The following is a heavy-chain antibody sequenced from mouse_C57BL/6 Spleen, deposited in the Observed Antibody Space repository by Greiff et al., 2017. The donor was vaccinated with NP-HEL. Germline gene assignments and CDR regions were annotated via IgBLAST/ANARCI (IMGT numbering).Heavy chain of an antibody. V-gene: IGHV1-15*01. CDR1: GYTFTDYE. CDR2: IDPETGGT. Sequence: QVQLQQSGAELVRPGASVTLSCKASGYTFTDYEMHWVKQTPVHGLEWIGAIDPETGGTAYNQKFKGKAILTADNSSSTAYMELRSLKSEDSAVYYCTRLSYGHYWGQGTTLTVSS. J-gene: IGHJ2*01. D-gene: IGHD1-1*02. CDR3: TRLSYGHY.